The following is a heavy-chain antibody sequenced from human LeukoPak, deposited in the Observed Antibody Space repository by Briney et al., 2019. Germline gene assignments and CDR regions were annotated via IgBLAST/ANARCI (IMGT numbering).Heavy chain of an antibody. V-gene: IGHV3-23*01. CDR1: GFTVSSTH. D-gene: IGHD1-1*01. Sequence: PGRSLRLSCAASGFTVSSTHMVWVRQAPGKGLEWVSAISGSGGSTYYADSVKGRFTISRDNSKNTLYLQMNSLRAEDTAVYYCAKDENVFDYWGQGTLVTVSS. CDR2: ISGSGGST. CDR3: AKDENVFDY. J-gene: IGHJ4*02.